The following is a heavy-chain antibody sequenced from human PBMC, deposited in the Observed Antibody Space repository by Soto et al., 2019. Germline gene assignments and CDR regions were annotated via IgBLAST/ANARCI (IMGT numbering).Heavy chain of an antibody. V-gene: IGHV3-30*03. J-gene: IGHJ4*02. CDR3: ASVPHAFDY. CDR1: GFTFSSYG. CDR2: ISYDGSNK. Sequence: PGGSLRLSCAASGFTFSSYGMHWVRQAPGKGLEWVAVISYDGSNKHYADSVKGRFTISRDNSKNTLYLQMNSLRAEDTAVYYCASVPHAFDYWGQGTLVTAPQ. D-gene: IGHD2-8*01.